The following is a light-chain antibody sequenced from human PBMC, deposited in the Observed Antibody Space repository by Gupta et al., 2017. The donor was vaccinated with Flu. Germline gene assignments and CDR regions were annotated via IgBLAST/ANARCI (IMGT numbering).Light chain of an antibody. CDR3: QQYEANPPT. J-gene: IGKJ2*01. CDR1: QGITNS. CDR2: AAS. Sequence: DIQMTQSPSSLSAFVGDRVTITCRASQGITNSLVWFHQKPGKAPKSLIFAASTLQSGVPSRFSGGGSGKVFTLTINNLQPEDFATYFCQQYEANPPTFGQGTKLEIK. V-gene: IGKV1-16*01.